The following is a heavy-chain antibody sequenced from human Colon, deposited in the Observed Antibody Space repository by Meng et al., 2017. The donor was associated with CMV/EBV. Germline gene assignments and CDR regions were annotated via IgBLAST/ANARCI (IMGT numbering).Heavy chain of an antibody. D-gene: IGHD2-21*01. V-gene: IGHV3-23*01. CDR3: VRADRCGGDCYDRPLDY. CDR2: LSGSGANT. CDR1: GFTFSDYA. Sequence: GGSLRLSCAASGFTFSDYAMSWIRQAPGKGLEWVSSLSGSGANTFYADSVKGRFTISRENSKNTLYLQMHSLRAEDTAIYYCVRADRCGGDCYDRPLDYWGQGSLVTVSS. J-gene: IGHJ4*02.